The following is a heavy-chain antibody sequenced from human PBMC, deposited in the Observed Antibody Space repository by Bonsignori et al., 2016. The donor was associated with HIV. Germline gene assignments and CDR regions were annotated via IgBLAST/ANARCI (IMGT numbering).Heavy chain of an antibody. CDR2: INHSGST. Sequence: SETLSLTCAVYGGSFSGYYWSWIRQPPGKGLEWIGEINHSGSTNYNPSLKSRVTISVDTSKNQFSLKLSSVTAADTAVYYCASGKVIVAGWERWGQGTLVTVSS. CDR1: GGSFSGYY. V-gene: IGHV4-34*01. J-gene: IGHJ1*01. D-gene: IGHD3-22*01. CDR3: ASGKVIVAGWER.